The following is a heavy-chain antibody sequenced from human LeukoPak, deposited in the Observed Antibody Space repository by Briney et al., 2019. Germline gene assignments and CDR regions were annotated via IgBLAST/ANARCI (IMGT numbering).Heavy chain of an antibody. CDR2: INHSGST. CDR3: VRGVSNDWYFDL. J-gene: IGHJ2*01. Sequence: SETLSLTCAVYGGSFSGYYWSWIRQPPGKGLEWIGEINHSGSTSYNPSLKSRVTISVDTSNNQFSLRLHSVTAADTAVYYCVRGVSNDWYFDLWGSGTLVSTSS. D-gene: IGHD5/OR15-5a*01. V-gene: IGHV4-34*01. CDR1: GGSFSGYY.